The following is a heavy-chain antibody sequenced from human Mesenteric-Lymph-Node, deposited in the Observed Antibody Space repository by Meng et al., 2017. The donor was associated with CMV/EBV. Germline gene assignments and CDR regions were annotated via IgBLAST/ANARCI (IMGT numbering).Heavy chain of an antibody. D-gene: IGHD2-15*01. Sequence: ASVKVSCKASGYTLTDYYIHWVRQAPGQGLEWLGIINPSGGRTSYAQKFQGRVTMTSYISTTTVYMELSSLISEDTAVYYCAREGDVVIFKNALDMWGQGTVVTVSS. CDR3: AREGDVVIFKNALDM. V-gene: IGHV1-46*01. CDR1: GYTLTDYY. CDR2: INPSGGRT. J-gene: IGHJ3*02.